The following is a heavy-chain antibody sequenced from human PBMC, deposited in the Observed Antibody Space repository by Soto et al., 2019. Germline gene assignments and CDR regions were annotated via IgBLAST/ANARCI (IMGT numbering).Heavy chain of an antibody. V-gene: IGHV1-2*04. Sequence: ASVKVSCKASGYTFTGYYMHWVRQAPGQGLEWMGWINPNSGGTNYAQKFQGWVTMTRDTSISTAYMELSRLRSDDTAVYYCAREGGQQQLVLYLPYYFDYWGQGTLVTVSS. D-gene: IGHD6-13*01. CDR1: GYTFTGYY. CDR3: AREGGQQQLVLYLPYYFDY. J-gene: IGHJ4*02. CDR2: INPNSGGT.